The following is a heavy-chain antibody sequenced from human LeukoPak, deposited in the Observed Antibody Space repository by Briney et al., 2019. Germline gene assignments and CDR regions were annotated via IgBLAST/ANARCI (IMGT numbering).Heavy chain of an antibody. CDR1: GFTFSDYY. Sequence: GGSLRLSCAASGFTFSDYYMSWIRQAPGKGLEWVSVIYTGGTTHYADSVNGRFAISRDNSKNTPYLQMNSLRAEDTAVYYCAREYHGMDVWGQGTTVTVSS. V-gene: IGHV3-53*01. CDR2: IYTGGTT. CDR3: AREYHGMDV. J-gene: IGHJ6*02.